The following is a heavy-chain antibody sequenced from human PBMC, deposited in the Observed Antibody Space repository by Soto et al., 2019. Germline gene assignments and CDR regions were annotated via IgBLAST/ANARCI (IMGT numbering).Heavy chain of an antibody. V-gene: IGHV3-73*01. Sequence: GGSLRLSCAASGFTFSGSAMHWVRQASGKGLEWVGRIRSKANSYATAYAASVKGRFTISRDDSKNTAYLQMNSLKTEDTAVYYCTRHSLSALAGTGLEYDGMDVWGQGTTVTXSS. CDR2: IRSKANSYAT. J-gene: IGHJ6*02. D-gene: IGHD6-19*01. CDR1: GFTFSGSA. CDR3: TRHSLSALAGTGLEYDGMDV.